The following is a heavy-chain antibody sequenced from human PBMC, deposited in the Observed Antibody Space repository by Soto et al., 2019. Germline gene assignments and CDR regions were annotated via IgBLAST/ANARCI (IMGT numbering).Heavy chain of an antibody. D-gene: IGHD1-26*01. CDR3: AAGGALPRYY. CDR1: GGSISSGGYS. Sequence: QLQLQESGSGLVKPSQTLSLNCAVSGGSISSGGYSWSWIRQPPGKGLEWIGYIYHSRSTYYNPSLKSRVTISVARSKNQFSLKLSSVPAADTAVYYCAAGGALPRYYWCQGTLVTVSS. CDR2: IYHSRST. V-gene: IGHV4-30-2*01. J-gene: IGHJ4*02.